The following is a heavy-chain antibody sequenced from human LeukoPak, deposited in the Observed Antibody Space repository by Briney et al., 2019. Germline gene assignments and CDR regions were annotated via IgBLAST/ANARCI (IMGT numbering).Heavy chain of an antibody. V-gene: IGHV4-31*03. J-gene: IGHJ6*02. Sequence: SETLSLTCTASGGSISSGGYYWSWIRQHPGKGLEWIGYIYYSGSTYYNPSLKSRVTISVDTSKNQFSLKLSSVTAADTAVYYCARGPGWNDSWRPNYYYGMDVWGQGTTVTVSS. CDR3: ARGPGWNDSWRPNYYYGMDV. CDR1: GGSISSGGYY. CDR2: IYYSGST. D-gene: IGHD1-1*01.